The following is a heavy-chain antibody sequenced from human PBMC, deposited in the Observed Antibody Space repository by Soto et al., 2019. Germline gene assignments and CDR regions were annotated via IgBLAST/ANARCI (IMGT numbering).Heavy chain of an antibody. CDR1: GFSLTTSGVG. J-gene: IGHJ4*02. Sequence: QITLKESGPTLVSPTQTLTLTCTFSGFSLTTSGVGVGWIRQPPGKALEWLAVIYWDDDKRYSSSLKSRLTITKDTSKNQVVLTMTNMDPVDTATYYGAHHPYYGLGSYSFDYWGQGTLVTVSS. D-gene: IGHD3-10*01. V-gene: IGHV2-5*02. CDR3: AHHPYYGLGSYSFDY. CDR2: IYWDDDK.